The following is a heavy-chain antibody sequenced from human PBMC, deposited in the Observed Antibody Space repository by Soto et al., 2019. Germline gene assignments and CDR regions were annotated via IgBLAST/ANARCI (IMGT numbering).Heavy chain of an antibody. V-gene: IGHV3-23*01. Sequence: EVLLLESGGGLVQHGGSLRLSCAASGFTFSSYAMSWVRQAPGKGLEWVSAISGSGGSTYYADSVKGRFTISRDNSKNTLYLQMNSLRAEDTAVYYCAKRRPYSSSGYEDYWGQRTLVSVSS. D-gene: IGHD6-13*01. CDR1: GFTFSSYA. CDR2: ISGSGGST. J-gene: IGHJ4*02. CDR3: AKRRPYSSSGYEDY.